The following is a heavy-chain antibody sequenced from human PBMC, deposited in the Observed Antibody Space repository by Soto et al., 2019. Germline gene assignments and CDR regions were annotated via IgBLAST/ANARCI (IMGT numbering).Heavy chain of an antibody. CDR2: IYSGGST. CDR3: ARDARFSAAVDYYGLDV. CDR1: GFTVSSNY. V-gene: IGHV3-66*01. D-gene: IGHD6-13*01. J-gene: IGHJ6*02. Sequence: EVQLVESGGGLVQPGGSLRLSCAASGFTVSSNYMSWVRQAPGKGLEWVSVIYSGGSTYYADSVKGRFTISRDNSKNTLYLQMNSLRAEDTAVYYCARDARFSAAVDYYGLDVWGQGTTVTVSS.